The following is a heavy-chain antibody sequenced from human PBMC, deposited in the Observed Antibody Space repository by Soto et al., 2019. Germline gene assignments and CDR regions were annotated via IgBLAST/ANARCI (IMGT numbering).Heavy chain of an antibody. CDR2: ITGTASST. V-gene: IGHV3-23*01. CDR1: GFRFSDFA. Sequence: EVQLLESGGGFVQPGGSLRLSCAASGFRFSDFAMTWVRQAPGRGLEWVSAITGTASSTYYADSVKGRFTXSRDNSKXXXXXXXXXXXXXXXXIXYCAKGAEGYVVSSLDSWGQGTLVTVSS. CDR3: AKGAEGYVVSSLDS. J-gene: IGHJ4*02. D-gene: IGHD5-12*01.